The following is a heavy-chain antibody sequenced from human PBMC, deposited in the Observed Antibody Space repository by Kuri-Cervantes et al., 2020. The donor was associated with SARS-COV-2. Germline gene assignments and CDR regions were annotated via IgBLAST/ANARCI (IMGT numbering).Heavy chain of an antibody. J-gene: IGHJ1*01. CDR1: GYTSSSFY. CDR3: APGNYYDSSGYYRAEYFQH. CDR2: LNPSSGDT. Sequence: GGSLRLSCKASGYTSSSFYIHWVRQAPGQGLEWLGLLNPSSGDTVYAQKFQGRVTMTEDTSTDTAYMELSSLRSEDTAVYYCAPGNYYDSSGYYRAEYFQHWGQGTLVTVSS. D-gene: IGHD3-22*01. V-gene: IGHV1-46*01.